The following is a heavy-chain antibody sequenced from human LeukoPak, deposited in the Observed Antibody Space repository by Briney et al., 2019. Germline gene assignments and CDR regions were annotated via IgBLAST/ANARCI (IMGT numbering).Heavy chain of an antibody. CDR3: ARSAGGFLEWLLGYNWFDP. CDR1: GFTFSSCA. J-gene: IGHJ5*02. CDR2: ISGSGGST. Sequence: GGSLRLSCAASGFTFSSCAMSWVRQAPGKGLEWVSAISGSGGSTYYADSVKGRFTISRDNSKNTLYLQMNSLRAEDTAVYYCARSAGGFLEWLLGYNWFDPWGQGTLVTVSS. D-gene: IGHD3-3*01. V-gene: IGHV3-23*01.